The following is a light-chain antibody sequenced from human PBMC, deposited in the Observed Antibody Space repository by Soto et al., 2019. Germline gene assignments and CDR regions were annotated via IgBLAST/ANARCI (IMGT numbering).Light chain of an antibody. CDR1: QSVSSN. CDR3: QKNNNRPPCT. CDR2: CAS. J-gene: IGKJ2*02. V-gene: IGKV3-15*01. Sequence: EIVMTQSPATLSVSPGERATLSCRASQSVSSNLAGYQQKPGQAPRLLICCASTRATGMPARFIGSESGTGFTHTISSLQSEVFAVYYCQKNNNRPPCTFGQVSKQEIK.